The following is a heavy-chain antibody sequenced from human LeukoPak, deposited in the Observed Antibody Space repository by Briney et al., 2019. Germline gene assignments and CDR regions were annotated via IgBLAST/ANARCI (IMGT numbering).Heavy chain of an antibody. CDR1: GYSISSGYY. CDR2: IYHSGST. Sequence: SETLSLTCTVSGYSISSGYYWGWIRQPPGKGLEWIGSIYHSGSTYYNPSLKSRVTISVDTSKNQFSLKLSSVTAADTAVYYCARLTAARNAFDIWGQGTMVTVSS. CDR3: ARLTAARNAFDI. D-gene: IGHD1-14*01. V-gene: IGHV4-38-2*02. J-gene: IGHJ3*02.